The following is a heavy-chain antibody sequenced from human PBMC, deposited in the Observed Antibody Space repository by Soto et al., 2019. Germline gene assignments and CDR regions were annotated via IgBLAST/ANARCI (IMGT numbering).Heavy chain of an antibody. Sequence: GGSLRLSCAASGFTFSSYGMHWVRQAPGKGLEWVAVISYDGSNKYYADSVKGRFTISRDNSKNTLYLQMNSLRAEDTAVYYCAKGSPFGYLAARRREGNYYGMDVWGQGTTVTVSS. CDR3: AKGSPFGYLAARRREGNYYGMDV. J-gene: IGHJ6*02. CDR2: ISYDGSNK. CDR1: GFTFSSYG. V-gene: IGHV3-30*18. D-gene: IGHD6-6*01.